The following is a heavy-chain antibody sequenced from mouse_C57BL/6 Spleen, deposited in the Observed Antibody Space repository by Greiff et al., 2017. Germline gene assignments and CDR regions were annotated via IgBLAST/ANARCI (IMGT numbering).Heavy chain of an antibody. Sequence: EVMLVESGGGLVKPGGSLKLSCAASGFTFSDYGMHWVRQAPEQGLEWVAYISSGSSTLYYADTVKGRFTISRDNAKNTRFLDMTSLRSEDTAMYYCAREAWFAYWGQGTLVTVSA. V-gene: IGHV5-17*01. CDR3: AREAWFAY. CDR1: GFTFSDYG. CDR2: ISSGSSTL. J-gene: IGHJ3*01.